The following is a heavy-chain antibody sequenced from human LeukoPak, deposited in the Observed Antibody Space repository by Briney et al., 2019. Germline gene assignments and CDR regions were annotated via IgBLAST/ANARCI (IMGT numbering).Heavy chain of an antibody. CDR1: GFTLSIYV. D-gene: IGHD3-10*01. CDR2: IWYDGSKN. J-gene: IGHJ6*02. Sequence: PRGSLRLSCAASGFTLSIYVMHWVRPAPGKGREWVGVIWYDGSKNYYTVYVKGRFTISRDNSKNTLYLQVNSVRAEDQAVYYCARWDYYGSGSYYNVWNGMDVWGQGATVTVSS. V-gene: IGHV3-33*01. CDR3: ARWDYYGSGSYYNVWNGMDV.